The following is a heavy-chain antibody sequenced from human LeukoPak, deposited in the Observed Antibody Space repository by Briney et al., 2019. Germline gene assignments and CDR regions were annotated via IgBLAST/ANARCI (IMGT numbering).Heavy chain of an antibody. D-gene: IGHD5-12*01. CDR2: IYYSGST. V-gene: IGHV4-30-4*01. Sequence: PSETLSLTCTVSGGSLSSGDYYWSWIRQPPGKGLEWIGYIYYSGSTYYNPSLKSRVTISVDTSKNQFSLKLSSVTAADTAVYYCARTNGYSGYDYSPYYFDYWGQGTLVTVSS. CDR1: GGSLSSGDYY. J-gene: IGHJ4*02. CDR3: ARTNGYSGYDYSPYYFDY.